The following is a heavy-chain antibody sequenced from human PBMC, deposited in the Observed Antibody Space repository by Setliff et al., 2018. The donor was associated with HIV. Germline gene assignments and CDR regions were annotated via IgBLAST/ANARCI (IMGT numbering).Heavy chain of an antibody. CDR1: GGSISSSSYY. V-gene: IGHV4-39*07. CDR3: ARDRRTYYYDSSCYSPPRRAFNI. CDR2: MYYSGST. Sequence: SETLSLTCTVSGGSISSSSYYWGWIRQPPGKGLGWIGSMYYSGSTYHNPSLKSRDTISADTSKNQFSLNLSSVTAADTAVCYCARDRRTYYYDSSCYSPPRRAFNIWGQGTMVTVSS. D-gene: IGHD3-22*01. J-gene: IGHJ3*02.